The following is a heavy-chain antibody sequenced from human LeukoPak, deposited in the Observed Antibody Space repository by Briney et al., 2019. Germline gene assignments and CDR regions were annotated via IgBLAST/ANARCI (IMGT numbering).Heavy chain of an antibody. CDR3: AELGITMIGGV. Sequence: AGGSLRLSCSASGFIFSTYNMNWVRQAPGKALEWVSSITSSSSRTFYADSVKGRYTISRDNAKNSLYLQMNSLRAEDTAVYYCAELGITMIGGVWGKGTTVTISS. V-gene: IGHV3-21*01. CDR2: ITSSSSRT. J-gene: IGHJ6*04. D-gene: IGHD3-10*02. CDR1: GFIFSTYN.